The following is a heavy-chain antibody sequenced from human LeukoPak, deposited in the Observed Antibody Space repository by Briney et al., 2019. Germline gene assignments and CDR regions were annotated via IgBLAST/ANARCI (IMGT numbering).Heavy chain of an antibody. D-gene: IGHD2/OR15-2a*01. J-gene: IGHJ4*02. CDR2: INHSGST. Sequence: SETLSLTCAVYGGSFSGYYWSWIRQPPGKGLEWIGEINHSGSTNYNPSLKSRATISVDMSKNQFSLKLSSVTAADTAVYYCARAPGEYSRPVYFGYWGQGTLVTVSS. CDR1: GGSFSGYY. V-gene: IGHV4-34*01. CDR3: ARAPGEYSRPVYFGY.